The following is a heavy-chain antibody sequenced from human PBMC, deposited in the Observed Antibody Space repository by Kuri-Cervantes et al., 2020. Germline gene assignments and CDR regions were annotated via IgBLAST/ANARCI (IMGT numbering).Heavy chain of an antibody. CDR2: INHSGST. Sequence: SQTLSLTCAVYGGSFSGYYWSWIRQPPGKGLEWIGEINHSGSTNFNPSPKSRVTISVDTSKNQFSLKLSSVTAADTAVYYCARGGYCSGGSCYSGRIDYWGRGTLVTVSS. J-gene: IGHJ4*02. CDR3: ARGGYCSGGSCYSGRIDY. V-gene: IGHV4-34*01. D-gene: IGHD2-15*01. CDR1: GGSFSGYY.